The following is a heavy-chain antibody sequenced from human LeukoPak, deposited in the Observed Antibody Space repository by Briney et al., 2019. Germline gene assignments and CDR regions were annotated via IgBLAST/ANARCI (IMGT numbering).Heavy chain of an antibody. J-gene: IGHJ4*02. D-gene: IGHD3-22*01. CDR1: GGTFSSYA. Sequence: SVKVSCKASGGTFSSYAISWVRQAPGQGLEWMGRIIPISGTANYAQKFQGRVTITTDESTSTAYMELSSLRSEDTAMYYCASPRNGYYYYFDYWGQGTLVTVSS. CDR3: ASPRNGYYYYFDY. V-gene: IGHV1-69*05. CDR2: IIPISGTA.